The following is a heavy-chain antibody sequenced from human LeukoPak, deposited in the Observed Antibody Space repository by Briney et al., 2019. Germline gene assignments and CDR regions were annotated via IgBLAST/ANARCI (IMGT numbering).Heavy chain of an antibody. D-gene: IGHD3-3*01. CDR1: GLTFSSYA. V-gene: IGHV3-23*01. CDR2: ISGSGGST. J-gene: IGHJ6*02. CDR3: AKDFYDFWSGNYGDDYYYGMDV. Sequence: GGSLRLSCAASGLTFSSYAMSRVRQAPGKGLEWVSAISGSGGSTYYADSVKGRFTISRDNSKNTLYLQMNSLRAEDTAVYYCAKDFYDFWSGNYGDDYYYGMDVWGQGTTVTVS.